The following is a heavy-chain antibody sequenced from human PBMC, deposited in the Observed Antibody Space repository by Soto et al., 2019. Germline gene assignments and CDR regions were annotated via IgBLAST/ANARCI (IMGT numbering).Heavy chain of an antibody. CDR3: ARHWWSSGSYLVFDS. V-gene: IGHV4-59*08. J-gene: IGHJ4*02. CDR2: VYSSGST. CDR1: GASIAGYY. D-gene: IGHD6-19*01. Sequence: QVQLQESGPGLLKPSETLSLTCTISGASIAGYYWSWIRQSPGKGLEWIGYVYSSGSTNYNPSLQSRVAMSIDTSKRQSSLKLTSVTAADTAIYYCARHWWSSGSYLVFDSWGQGTLVTVSS.